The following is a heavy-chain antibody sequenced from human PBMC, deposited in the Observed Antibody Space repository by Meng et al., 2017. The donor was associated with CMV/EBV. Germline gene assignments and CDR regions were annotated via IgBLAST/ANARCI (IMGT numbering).Heavy chain of an antibody. D-gene: IGHD5-24*01. V-gene: IGHV1-2*02. CDR3: ARVQVRGEMATPAGY. CDR1: GYTFTGYY. CDR2: INPNSGGT. Sequence: QGQLVQAGGEVKKPGASVKVSCKASGYTFTGYYMHWVRQAPGQGLEWMGWINPNSGGTNYAQKFQGRVTMTRDTSISTAYMELSRLRSDDTAVYYCARVQVRGEMATPAGYWGQGTLVTVSS. J-gene: IGHJ4*02.